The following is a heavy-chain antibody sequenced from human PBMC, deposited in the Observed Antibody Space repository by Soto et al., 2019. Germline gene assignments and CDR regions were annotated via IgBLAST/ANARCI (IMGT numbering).Heavy chain of an antibody. Sequence: ASVKFSCKSSGYTFTSYGTAWVRQAPGQGLEWMGWISNFNGNTNYAQKVQGRVTLTTDTSTTTTYMELRSLRSDDTAVYYCARGPRYCSSTTCFAGVTWFDPWGQGTPVTVSS. CDR1: GYTFTSYG. CDR3: ARGPRYCSSTTCFAGVTWFDP. V-gene: IGHV1-18*04. D-gene: IGHD2-2*01. CDR2: ISNFNGNT. J-gene: IGHJ5*02.